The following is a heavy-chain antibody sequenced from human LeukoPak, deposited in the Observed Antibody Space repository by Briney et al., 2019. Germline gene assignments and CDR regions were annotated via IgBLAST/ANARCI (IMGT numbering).Heavy chain of an antibody. J-gene: IGHJ3*02. CDR1: GFTVSSNY. CDR2: IYSGGST. CDR3: ARCGYSYGYGAFDI. D-gene: IGHD5-18*01. Sequence: PGGSLRLSCAASGFTVSSNYMSWVRQAPGKGLEWVSVIYSGGSTYYADSVKGRFTISRDNSKNTLYLQMNSLRAEDTAVYYCARCGYSYGYGAFDIWGQGTMVTVSS. V-gene: IGHV3-53*01.